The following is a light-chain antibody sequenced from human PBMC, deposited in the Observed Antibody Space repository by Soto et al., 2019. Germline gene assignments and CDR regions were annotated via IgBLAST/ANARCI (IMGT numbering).Light chain of an antibody. Sequence: EIVMTQSPATLSVSPGDRATLSCRASQSVRSNLAWYQQKPGQAPRLLIYGESTRATGIPARFSGSGSGTEFTLTISSLQSEEFAVYYCQQYNNWPPWTFGQGTVVEVK. J-gene: IGKJ1*01. V-gene: IGKV3-15*01. CDR3: QQYNNWPPWT. CDR1: QSVRSN. CDR2: GES.